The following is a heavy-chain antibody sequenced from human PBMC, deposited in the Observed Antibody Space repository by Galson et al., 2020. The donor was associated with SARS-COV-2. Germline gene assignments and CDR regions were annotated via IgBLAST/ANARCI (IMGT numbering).Heavy chain of an antibody. J-gene: IGHJ5*02. CDR2: ISDSGGAT. D-gene: IGHD6-19*01. CDR1: GFTFSTYG. CDR3: ARYSGDDSGWYEMNCFDP. V-gene: IGHV3-23*01. Sequence: TGGSLRLSCEASGFTFSTYGMTWVRQAPGKGLEWVSSISDSGGATYYADSVKARFTISRDNSKNTLYLQMFSLRAEDSALYYCARYSGDDSGWYEMNCFDPWGQGTLVTVSS.